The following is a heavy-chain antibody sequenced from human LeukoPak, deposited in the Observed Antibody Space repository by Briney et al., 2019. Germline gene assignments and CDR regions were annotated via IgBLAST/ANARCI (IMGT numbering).Heavy chain of an antibody. J-gene: IGHJ6*03. CDR2: IIPILGIA. D-gene: IGHD4-11*01. Sequence: GASVKVSCKASGGTFSSYTISWVRQAPGQGLEWMGRIIPILGIANYAQKFQGRVTITADKSTSTAYMELRSLRSDDTAVYYCARSTVGDSYYYMDVWGKGTTVTVSS. CDR1: GGTFSSYT. V-gene: IGHV1-69*02. CDR3: ARSTVGDSYYYMDV.